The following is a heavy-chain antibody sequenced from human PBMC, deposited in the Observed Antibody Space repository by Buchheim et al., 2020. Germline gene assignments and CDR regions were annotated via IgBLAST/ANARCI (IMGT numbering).Heavy chain of an antibody. D-gene: IGHD1-20*01. CDR1: GGSISSYY. Sequence: QVQLQESGPGLVKPSETLSLTCTDSGGSISSYYRSWIWQPPGKGLEWIGYIYYSGSTNYNPSLKSRVTISVDTSKNQFSLKLSSVTAADTAVYYCARGSIVTGNFDYWGQGTL. J-gene: IGHJ4*02. V-gene: IGHV4-59*01. CDR2: IYYSGST. CDR3: ARGSIVTGNFDY.